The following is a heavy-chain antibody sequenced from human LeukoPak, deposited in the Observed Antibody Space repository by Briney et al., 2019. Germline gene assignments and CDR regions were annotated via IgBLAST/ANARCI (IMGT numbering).Heavy chain of an antibody. V-gene: IGHV4-34*01. Sequence: SETLSLTCAVYGGSSSGYYWSWIRQPPGKGLEWIGEINHSGSTNYNPSLKSRVTISVDTSKNQFSLKLSSVTAADTAVYYCARERIGITMVRGYYGMDVWGQGTTVTVSS. CDR2: INHSGST. CDR1: GGSSSGYY. D-gene: IGHD3-10*01. CDR3: ARERIGITMVRGYYGMDV. J-gene: IGHJ6*02.